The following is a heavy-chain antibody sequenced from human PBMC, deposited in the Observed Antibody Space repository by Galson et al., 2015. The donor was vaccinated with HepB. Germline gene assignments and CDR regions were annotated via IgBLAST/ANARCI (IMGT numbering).Heavy chain of an antibody. V-gene: IGHV3-11*03. J-gene: IGHJ4*02. CDR2: ISSNSIHT. Sequence: SLRLSCAASGFTFSDYYMSWTRQAPGKGLEWVSYISSNSIHTNYADSLKGRITISRDNAKNSLYLQMYSLRAEDTAVYYCARGAYDYVWGSYRYGPFDHWGQGTLVTVSS. CDR1: GFTFSDYY. CDR3: ARGAYDYVWGSYRYGPFDH. D-gene: IGHD3-16*02.